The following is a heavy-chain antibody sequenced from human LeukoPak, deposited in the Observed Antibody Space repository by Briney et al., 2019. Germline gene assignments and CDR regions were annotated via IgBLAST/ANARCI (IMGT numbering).Heavy chain of an antibody. Sequence: PSETLSLTCTVSGGSVSSSSYYWGWIRQPPGKGLEWIGIIYYSGSTYYNPSLKSRVIISVDTSKNQFSLKLSSVTAADTAVYYCAGQTSFAGPGAFDIWGQGTMVTVSS. CDR1: GGSVSSSSYY. D-gene: IGHD2-21*01. CDR2: IYYSGST. V-gene: IGHV4-39*01. J-gene: IGHJ3*02. CDR3: AGQTSFAGPGAFDI.